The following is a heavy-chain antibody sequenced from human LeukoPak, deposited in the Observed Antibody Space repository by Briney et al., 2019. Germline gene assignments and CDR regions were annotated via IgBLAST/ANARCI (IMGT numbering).Heavy chain of an antibody. D-gene: IGHD5-18*01. V-gene: IGHV4-38-2*02. CDR1: GYSISSDYY. CDR2: ISQSGGT. Sequence: SETLSLTCAVSGYSISSDYYWGWIRQPPGKGLEWIGSISQSGGTYYNPSLKSRFAIALDTSKNQFSLKVTSVTAADTAMYYCAREEREYSYGGGSCFDYWGQGTLVTVSS. CDR3: AREEREYSYGGGSCFDY. J-gene: IGHJ4*02.